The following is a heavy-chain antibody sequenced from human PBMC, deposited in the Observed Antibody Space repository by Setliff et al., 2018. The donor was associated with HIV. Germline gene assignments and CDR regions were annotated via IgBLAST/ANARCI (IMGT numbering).Heavy chain of an antibody. CDR2: ISPYNGNT. CDR3: AVKPSETLYKRFGDLFEGEGRYYHYYYYMDV. D-gene: IGHD3-10*01. Sequence: ASVKVSCKASGYTFTNFGITWVRQAPGQGLEWMGWISPYNGNTNYAPELHGRVTMTTDTSTSTASLELRSLRSDDTAVYYCAVKPSETLYKRFGDLFEGEGRYYHYYYYMDVWGKGTTVTVSS. J-gene: IGHJ6*03. CDR1: GYTFTNFG. V-gene: IGHV1-18*01.